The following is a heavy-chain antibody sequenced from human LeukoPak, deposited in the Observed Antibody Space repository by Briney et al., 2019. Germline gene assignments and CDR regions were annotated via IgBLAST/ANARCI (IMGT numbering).Heavy chain of an antibody. J-gene: IGHJ5*02. V-gene: IGHV3-23*01. CDR2: ISGSGATT. D-gene: IGHD5-18*01. CDR3: AKGLGYGYLHRFDP. Sequence: PGGSLRLSCEASGFTFNNYAMTWVRQAPGKGLEWVSGISGSGATTYYVDSVKGRFTISRDNSKNTLYLQMNSLRAEDTAVYYCAKGLGYGYLHRFDPWGQGTLVTVSS. CDR1: GFTFNNYA.